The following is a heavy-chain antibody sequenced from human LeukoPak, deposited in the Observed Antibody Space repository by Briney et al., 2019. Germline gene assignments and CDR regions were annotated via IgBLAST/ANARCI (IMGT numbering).Heavy chain of an antibody. Sequence: SETPSLTCTVSGGSTSSAVSYWSCIRHPPGKGPEWLGYLYYSGSTYYNPSLKSRVTISVDTSKHQFSLKLSSVTAADTAVYYCARVYYYDNSGYGKDYFDYWGQGTLVTVPS. D-gene: IGHD3-22*01. CDR3: ARVYYYDNSGYGKDYFDY. CDR2: LYYSGST. CDR1: GGSTSSAVSY. V-gene: IGHV4-30-4*01. J-gene: IGHJ4*02.